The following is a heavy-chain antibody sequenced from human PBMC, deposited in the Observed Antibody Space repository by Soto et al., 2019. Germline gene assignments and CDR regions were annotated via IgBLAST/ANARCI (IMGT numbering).Heavy chain of an antibody. CDR3: SRGGDPYKTGNS. D-gene: IGHD2-21*01. CDR2: VHPSGNI. J-gene: IGHJ4*02. CDR1: GGSFSGYY. Sequence: QVQLQQWGAGLLKPSETLSLTCAVYGGSFSGYYWNWIRQPPGKGLEWIGEVHPSGNIYYNPSLTSRAPISFGTSKNHFSLKLNSVTAADTAVYSCSRGGDPYKTGNSWGQGTLVTGSS. V-gene: IGHV4-34*02.